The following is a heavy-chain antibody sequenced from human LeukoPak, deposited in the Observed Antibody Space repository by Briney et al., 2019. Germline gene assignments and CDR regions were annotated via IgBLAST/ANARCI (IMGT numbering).Heavy chain of an antibody. D-gene: IGHD1-26*01. CDR2: IYYSGST. V-gene: IGHV4-59*01. Sequence: TSETLSLTCTVSGGSISSYYWSWIRQPPGKGLEWIGYIYYSGSTNYNPSLKSRVTISVDTSKNQFSLKLSSVTAADTAMYYCARRRDLYSGSYYPFDYWGQGALVTVSS. J-gene: IGHJ4*02. CDR3: ARRRDLYSGSYYPFDY. CDR1: GGSISSYY.